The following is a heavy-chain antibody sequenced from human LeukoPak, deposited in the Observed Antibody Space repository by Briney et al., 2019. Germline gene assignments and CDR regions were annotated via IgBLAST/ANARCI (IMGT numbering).Heavy chain of an antibody. CDR3: ARSVGATYFDY. CDR1: GGSISSSSYY. CDR2: IYYSGST. D-gene: IGHD1-26*01. J-gene: IGHJ4*02. Sequence: SETLSLTCTVSGGSISSSSYYWGWIRQPPGKGLEWIGSIYYSGSTYYNPSLKSRVTISVDTSKNQFSLKLSSVTAADTAVYYCARSVGATYFDYWGQGTLVTVSS. V-gene: IGHV4-39*07.